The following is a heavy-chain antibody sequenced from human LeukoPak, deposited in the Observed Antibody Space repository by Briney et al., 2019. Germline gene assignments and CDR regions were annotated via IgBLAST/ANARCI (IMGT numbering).Heavy chain of an antibody. CDR2: ISYDGSNK. J-gene: IGHJ3*02. CDR3: ARGRQPRDDAFDI. V-gene: IGHV3-30-3*01. CDR1: GFTFSSYA. D-gene: IGHD5-24*01. Sequence: GGSLRLSCAASGFTFSSYAMSWVRQAPGKGLEWVAVISYDGSNKYYADSVKGRFTISRDNSKNTLYLQMNSLRAEDTAVYYCARGRQPRDDAFDIWGQGTMVTVSS.